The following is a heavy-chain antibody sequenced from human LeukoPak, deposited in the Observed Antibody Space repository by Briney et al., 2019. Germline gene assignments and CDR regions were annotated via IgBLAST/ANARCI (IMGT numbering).Heavy chain of an antibody. J-gene: IGHJ4*02. Sequence: SETLSLTCTVSGGSISGYYWSWIRQSAGKGLEWIGRINSSGNTIYNPSLKSRVTMSLGTSKNQFSLRLTSVTAADTAVYYCASKIPPHSAGGYDLYYFDSWGRGTLVTVSS. D-gene: IGHD5-12*01. V-gene: IGHV4-4*07. CDR2: INSSGNT. CDR1: GGSISGYY. CDR3: ASKIPPHSAGGYDLYYFDS.